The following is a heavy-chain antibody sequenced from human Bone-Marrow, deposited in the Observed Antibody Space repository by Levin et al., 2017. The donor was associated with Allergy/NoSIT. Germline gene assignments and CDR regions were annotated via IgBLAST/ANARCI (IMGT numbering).Heavy chain of an antibody. CDR3: ARVGDRKPYYFDY. CDR1: GGSISSGDYY. CDR2: IYYSGST. J-gene: IGHJ4*02. Sequence: PSETLSLTCTVSGGSISSGDYYWSWIRQPPGKGLEWIGYIYYSGSTYYNPSLRSRVSISVDTPKNQFFLRSTSVTAADTAVYYCARVGDRKPYYFDYWGQGTLVTVSS. D-gene: IGHD4-17*01. V-gene: IGHV4-30-4*01.